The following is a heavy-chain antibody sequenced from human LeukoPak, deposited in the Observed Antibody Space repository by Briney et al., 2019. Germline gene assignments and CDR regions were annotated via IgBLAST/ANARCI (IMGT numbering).Heavy chain of an antibody. V-gene: IGHV1-69*13. Sequence: SVKVFCKASGGTFSSYAISWVRQAPGQGLEWMGGIIPIFGTANYAQKFPGRVTITADESTSTAYMELSSLRSEDPAVYYCARGKYKGDRRFDYWGQGTLVTVSS. D-gene: IGHD1-14*01. CDR3: ARGKYKGDRRFDY. J-gene: IGHJ4*02. CDR1: GGTFSSYA. CDR2: IIPIFGTA.